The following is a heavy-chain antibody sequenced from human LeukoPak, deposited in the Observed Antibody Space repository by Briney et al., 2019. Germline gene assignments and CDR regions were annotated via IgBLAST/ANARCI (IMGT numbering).Heavy chain of an antibody. CDR1: GYTFPSYF. CDR3: ATDPAMTTVTTFFL. J-gene: IGHJ6*02. Sequence: ASVKVSCKASGYTFPSYFMHWVRQAPGQGLEWMGIINPTGGSTTYAQKFQGRVTMTEDTSTDTAYMELSSLRSEDTAVYYCATDPAMTTVTTFFLWGQGTTVTVSS. V-gene: IGHV1-46*01. D-gene: IGHD4-17*01. CDR2: INPTGGST.